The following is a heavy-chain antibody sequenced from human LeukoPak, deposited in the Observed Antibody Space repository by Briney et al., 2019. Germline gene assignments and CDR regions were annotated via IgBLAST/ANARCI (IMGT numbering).Heavy chain of an antibody. CDR1: HGSISSYY. D-gene: IGHD6-19*01. CDR3: ARTIGSSGWKTYYYYYMDV. CDR2: MYYSGSP. Sequence: SETLSLTCTVSHGSISSYYWSWIRQPPGKGLEWIGYMYYSGSPNYNPSLKSRVTISVDTSKNQFSLKLSSVIAADTAVYCCARTIGSSGWKTYYYYYMDVWGKGTTVTVSS. V-gene: IGHV4-59*13. J-gene: IGHJ6*03.